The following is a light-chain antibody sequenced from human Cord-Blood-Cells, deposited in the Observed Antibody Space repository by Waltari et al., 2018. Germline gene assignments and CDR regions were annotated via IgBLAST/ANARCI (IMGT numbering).Light chain of an antibody. J-gene: IGKJ5*01. CDR3: QQSYSTPIT. Sequence: DIQMTQSPSSLSASVGDRVTITCRASQSLSSYLNWYQQKPGKAPKRLIYAASSLQSGVPSRVSGSGSGTDFTLTISSLQPEDFATYYCQQSYSTPITFGQGTRLEIK. CDR1: QSLSSY. V-gene: IGKV1-39*01. CDR2: AAS.